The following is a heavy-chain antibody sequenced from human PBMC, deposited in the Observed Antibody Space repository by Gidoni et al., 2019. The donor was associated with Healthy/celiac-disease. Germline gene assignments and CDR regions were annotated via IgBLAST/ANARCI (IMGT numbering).Heavy chain of an antibody. D-gene: IGHD2-2*01. CDR1: GCTFDDYA. CDR3: AKDTSTPCSSTSCSKGFDY. CDR2: SIWNSGSI. J-gene: IGHJ4*02. Sequence: EVQLVESGGGLVQPGRSLRLSCAASGCTFDDYAMHWVRQAPGKGLEWVSGSIWNSGSIGYADSVKGRFTISRDNAKNSLYLQMNSLRAEDTALYYCAKDTSTPCSSTSCSKGFDYWGQGTLVTVSS. V-gene: IGHV3-9*01.